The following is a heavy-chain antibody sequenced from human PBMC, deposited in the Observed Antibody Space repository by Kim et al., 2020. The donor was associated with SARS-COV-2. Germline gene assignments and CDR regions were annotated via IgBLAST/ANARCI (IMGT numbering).Heavy chain of an antibody. CDR3: AAGWGVAAHFDY. Sequence: SVKVSCKASGFTFTSSAVQWVRQARGQRLEWIGWIVVGSGNTNYAQKFQERVTITRDMSTSTAYMELSSLRSEDTAVYYCAAGWGVAAHFDYWGQGTLVTVSS. D-gene: IGHD2-15*01. CDR2: IVVGSGNT. J-gene: IGHJ4*02. CDR1: GFTFTSSA. V-gene: IGHV1-58*01.